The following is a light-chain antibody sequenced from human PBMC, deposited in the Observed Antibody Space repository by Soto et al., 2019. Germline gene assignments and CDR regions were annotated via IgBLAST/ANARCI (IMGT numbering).Light chain of an antibody. V-gene: IGKV1D-12*01. CDR3: HQAHTFPHT. CDR2: GVS. Sequence: IQMTQSPSSVSASVGDTVTITCRANQDLDQWLAWYQQKPGKAPKLLIYGVSSLERGVPSRFSGSRSGTDFTLTLSSLQPEDVATYYCHQAHTFPHTFGPGTRV. J-gene: IGKJ3*01. CDR1: QDLDQW.